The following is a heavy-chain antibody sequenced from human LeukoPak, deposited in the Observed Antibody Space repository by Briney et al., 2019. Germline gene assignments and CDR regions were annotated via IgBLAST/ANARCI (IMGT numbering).Heavy chain of an antibody. Sequence: GSLILSCAASGFTFSSYTMHWVRPAPGKGLEYVSAISNNGGTTYYANSVKGRFTISRDNSKNTLYLQMGSLRVEDMAVYYCARVASSGTYGDYWGQGTLVTVSS. D-gene: IGHD1-26*01. CDR1: GFTFSSYT. V-gene: IGHV3-64*01. J-gene: IGHJ4*02. CDR3: ARVASSGTYGDY. CDR2: ISNNGGTT.